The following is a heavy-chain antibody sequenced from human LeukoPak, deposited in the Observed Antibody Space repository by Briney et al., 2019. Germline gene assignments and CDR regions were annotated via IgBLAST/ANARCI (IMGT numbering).Heavy chain of an antibody. Sequence: SETLSLTCAVYGGSFSGYYWSWIRQPPGKGLEWIGEINRSGSTNYNPSLKSRVTISVDTSKNQFSLKLSSVTAADTAVYYCARGGTAGYCTNGVCYYFAYWGQGTLVTVSS. J-gene: IGHJ4*02. CDR2: INRSGST. CDR1: GGSFSGYY. CDR3: ARGGTAGYCTNGVCYYFAY. D-gene: IGHD2-8*01. V-gene: IGHV4-34*01.